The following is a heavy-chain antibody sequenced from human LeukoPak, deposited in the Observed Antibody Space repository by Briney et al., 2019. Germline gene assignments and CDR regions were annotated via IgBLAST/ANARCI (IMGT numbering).Heavy chain of an antibody. Sequence: ASVKVSCKASGYTFTSDYIHWVRQAPGQGLEWMGMIYPRDGSTSYAQKFQGRVTVTRDTSTSTVHMELSGLRSEDTAVYYCARDQEGFDHWGQGTLVTVSS. V-gene: IGHV1-46*01. CDR1: GYTFTSDY. CDR3: ARDQEGFDH. J-gene: IGHJ4*02. CDR2: IYPRDGST.